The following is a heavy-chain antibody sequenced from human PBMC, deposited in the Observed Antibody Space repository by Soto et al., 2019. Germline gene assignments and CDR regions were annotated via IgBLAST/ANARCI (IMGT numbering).Heavy chain of an antibody. V-gene: IGHV2-5*02. J-gene: IGHJ5*02. CDR1: GFSLTTSGVG. D-gene: IGHD4-17*01. CDR2: IYWDDDT. CDR3: AHRTTTVTWWFDP. Sequence: QITLKESGPTLVKPTQTLTLTCTFSGFSLTTSGVGVGWIRQPPGKALEWLALIYWDDDTRYTPSLKSRPTIPKDTSKNQVVLTMNNMDPADTATYFCAHRTTTVTWWFDPWGHVTLVNVSS.